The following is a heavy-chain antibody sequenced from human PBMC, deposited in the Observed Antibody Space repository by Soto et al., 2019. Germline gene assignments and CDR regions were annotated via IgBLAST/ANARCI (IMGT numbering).Heavy chain of an antibody. CDR1: GDSGSINSPA. Sequence: SQTLSLPCAVSGDSGSINSPAWNWIRQSPSRGLEWLGRTYYRSKWYNDYAVVVKSRLTITPDTSKNQFSLQLNSVTPEDTAVYYCARAIGPMLFDVWGQGTMVTVSS. D-gene: IGHD2-8*01. CDR2: TYYRSKWYN. CDR3: ARAIGPMLFDV. J-gene: IGHJ3*01. V-gene: IGHV6-1*01.